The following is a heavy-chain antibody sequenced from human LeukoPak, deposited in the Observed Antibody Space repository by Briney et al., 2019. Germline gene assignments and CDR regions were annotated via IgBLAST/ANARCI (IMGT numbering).Heavy chain of an antibody. CDR2: IYYSGST. J-gene: IGHJ6*03. Sequence: SETLSLTCSVTGGSISSSNYYWGWIRQSPGKGLEWIGSIYYSGSTNYNPSLKSRVTISVDTSKNQFSLKLSSVTAADTAVYYCARGHYDFWSGYYSAYYYYYMDVWGKGTTVTVSS. V-gene: IGHV4-39*07. D-gene: IGHD3-3*01. CDR1: GGSISSSNYY. CDR3: ARGHYDFWSGYYSAYYYYYMDV.